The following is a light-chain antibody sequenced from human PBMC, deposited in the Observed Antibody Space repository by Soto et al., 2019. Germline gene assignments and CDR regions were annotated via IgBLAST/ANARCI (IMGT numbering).Light chain of an antibody. J-gene: IGLJ3*02. CDR3: AAWDDRLSSWV. V-gene: IGLV1-47*01. CDR2: RNS. CDR1: SSNIGKNN. Sequence: QSVLTQPPSASGTPGQRVTISCSGSSSNIGKNNVYWYQHFPGTAPKLLISRNSQRPSAVPDRFSGSKSGTAASLAISGLRSEDEADYYCAAWDDRLSSWVFGGGTKVTVL.